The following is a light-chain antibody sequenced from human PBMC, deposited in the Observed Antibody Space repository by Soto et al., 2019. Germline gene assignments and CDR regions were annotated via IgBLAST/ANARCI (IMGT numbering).Light chain of an antibody. Sequence: EIVLTQSPGTLSFSPGERATLSCTASQSLSSNFLAWYQQKPGQAPRLLIYDTSSRATGIPDRFSGSGSGTDFTLTISRLEPEDFAVYHCQQYDSSPRTFGQGTKVDIQ. J-gene: IGKJ1*01. CDR1: QSLSSNF. V-gene: IGKV3-20*01. CDR3: QQYDSSPRT. CDR2: DTS.